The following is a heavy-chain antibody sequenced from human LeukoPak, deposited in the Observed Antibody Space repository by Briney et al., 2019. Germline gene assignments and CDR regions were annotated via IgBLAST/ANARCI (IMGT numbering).Heavy chain of an antibody. CDR2: ISSSSSTI. V-gene: IGHV3-48*04. Sequence: GGSLRLSCAASGFTFSSYAMSWVRQAPGKGLEWVSYISSSSSTIYYADSVKGRFTISRDNAKNSLYLQMNSLRAEDTAVYYCARDRLLDYWGQGTLATVSS. D-gene: IGHD1-26*01. CDR1: GFTFSSYA. CDR3: ARDRLLDY. J-gene: IGHJ4*02.